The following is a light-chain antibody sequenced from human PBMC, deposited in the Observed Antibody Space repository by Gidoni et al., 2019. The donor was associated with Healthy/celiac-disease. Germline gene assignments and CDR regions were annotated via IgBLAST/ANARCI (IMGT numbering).Light chain of an antibody. CDR2: GAS. V-gene: IGKV3-15*01. Sequence: IVMTQSPATLSVSPGERATLSCRASQSVSSNLAWYQQKPGQAPRLLIYGASTRATGIPARVRGSGSGTEFTLTISSLQSEDFAVYCCQQYNNWTPQGTFGQGTKVEIK. CDR3: QQYNNWTPQGT. CDR1: QSVSSN. J-gene: IGKJ1*01.